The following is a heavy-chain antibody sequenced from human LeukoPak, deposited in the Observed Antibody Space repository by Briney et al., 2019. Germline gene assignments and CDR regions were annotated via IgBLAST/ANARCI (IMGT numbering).Heavy chain of an antibody. CDR3: ARERAYSSSWYVSDY. D-gene: IGHD6-13*01. V-gene: IGHV4-61*02. J-gene: IGHJ4*02. Sequence: SETLSLTCTVSGGSISSGSYYWSWIRQPAGTGLEWIGRIYTSGSTNYNPSLKSRVTISVDTSKNQFSLKLSSVTAADTAVYYCARERAYSSSWYVSDYWGQGTLSPSPQ. CDR2: IYTSGST. CDR1: GGSISSGSYY.